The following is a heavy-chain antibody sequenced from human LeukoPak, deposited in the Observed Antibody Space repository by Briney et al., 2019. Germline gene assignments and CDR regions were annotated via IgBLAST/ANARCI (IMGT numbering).Heavy chain of an antibody. J-gene: IGHJ4*02. CDR2: ISANNGHT. CDR3: ARDYRYYYGSGKYFPFDY. CDR1: GYTFTKYG. Sequence: ASVKVSCKASGYTFTKYGINWVRHVPGQGLEWMGWISANNGHTSYAQNFQGRVTVTTDTSTSTAYMELWSLTSDDTAVYYCARDYRYYYGSGKYFPFDYWGQGTLVTVSS. D-gene: IGHD3-10*01. V-gene: IGHV1-18*01.